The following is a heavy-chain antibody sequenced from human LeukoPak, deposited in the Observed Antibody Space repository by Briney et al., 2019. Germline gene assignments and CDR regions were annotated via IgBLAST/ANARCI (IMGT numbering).Heavy chain of an antibody. Sequence: ASVKVSCKVSGYSLTKLSMHWVRQAPGKGLEWMGSFDPEDGETLYAQKFQGRVTLTEDTSADIAYIELTGLTSEDTAVYYCTSGRDYYYESSGPFDYWAREPWSPSPQ. CDR2: FDPEDGET. J-gene: IGHJ4*02. D-gene: IGHD3-22*01. V-gene: IGHV1-24*01. CDR1: GYSLTKLS. CDR3: TSGRDYYYESSGPFDY.